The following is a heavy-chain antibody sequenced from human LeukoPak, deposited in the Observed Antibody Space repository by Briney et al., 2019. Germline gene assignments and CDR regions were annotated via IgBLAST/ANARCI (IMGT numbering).Heavy chain of an antibody. CDR3: ARDGRSIWFGELLVFDY. D-gene: IGHD3-10*01. CDR2: ISAYNGNT. V-gene: IGHV1-18*01. CDR1: GYTFTSYG. Sequence: ASVKVSCKASGYTFTSYGISWVRQAPGQGLEWMGWISAYNGNTNYAQKLQGRVTMTTDTSTSTAYMELRSLRSDDTAVYYCARDGRSIWFGELLVFDYWGQGTLVTVSS. J-gene: IGHJ4*02.